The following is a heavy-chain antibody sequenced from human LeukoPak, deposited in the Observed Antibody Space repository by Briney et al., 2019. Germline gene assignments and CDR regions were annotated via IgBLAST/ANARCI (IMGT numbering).Heavy chain of an antibody. Sequence: PGGSLRLSCAASGFTFSSYGMHWVRQAPGKGLEWVAVIWYDGSNKYYADSVKGRFTISRDNSKNTLYLQMNSLRAEDTAVYYCARDRGNDAIDYWGQGTLVTVSS. CDR2: IWYDGSNK. CDR1: GFTFSSYG. J-gene: IGHJ4*02. V-gene: IGHV3-33*01. CDR3: ARDRGNDAIDY. D-gene: IGHD1-1*01.